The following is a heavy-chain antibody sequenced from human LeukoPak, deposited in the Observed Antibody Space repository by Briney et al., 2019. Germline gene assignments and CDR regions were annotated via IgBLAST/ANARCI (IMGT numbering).Heavy chain of an antibody. CDR3: VKLITFGGVIDSPFDY. V-gene: IGHV3-23*01. J-gene: IGHJ4*02. Sequence: GGSVRLSCAASGFTFTSYAMNWARQAPGKGLEWVSGSSGSGGSTYYADSVEGRFTIRRDNSKNTLHLQLNSLRPEDTAVYYCVKLITFGGVIDSPFDYWGQGTLVTVSS. D-gene: IGHD3-16*02. CDR1: GFTFTSYA. CDR2: SSGSGGST.